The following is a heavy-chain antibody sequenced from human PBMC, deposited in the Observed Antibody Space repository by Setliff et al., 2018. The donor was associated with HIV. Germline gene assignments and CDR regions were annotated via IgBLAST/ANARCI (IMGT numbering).Heavy chain of an antibody. CDR1: GDSISSDFY. V-gene: IGHV4-38-2*02. CDR2: IYHSGNT. Sequence: SETLSLTCTVSGDSISSDFYWGWIRQPPGKGLEWIGSIYHSGNTYYMPSLQCPVTISVDMSKNQFSLNLNSVTAADTAVYYCARGQGCGSCCHYAFEMWGQGTMVTVSS. J-gene: IGHJ3*02. D-gene: IGHD2-15*01. CDR3: ARGQGCGSCCHYAFEM.